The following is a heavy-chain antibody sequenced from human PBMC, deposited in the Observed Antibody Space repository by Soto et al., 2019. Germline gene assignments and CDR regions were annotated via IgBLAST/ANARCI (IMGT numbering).Heavy chain of an antibody. CDR3: HGYGY. D-gene: IGHD5-12*01. J-gene: IGHJ4*02. Sequence: EVQLVESGGGLIQPGGSLRLSCVVSGFTVSSTNYMSWVRQAPGKGLECGSVIYSGGTTFYAASVKGRFTISRDNSKNTLYLQMNSLRAEDTAVYYCHGYGYWGQGTLVTVSS. V-gene: IGHV3-53*01. CDR1: GFTVSSTNY. CDR2: IYSGGTT.